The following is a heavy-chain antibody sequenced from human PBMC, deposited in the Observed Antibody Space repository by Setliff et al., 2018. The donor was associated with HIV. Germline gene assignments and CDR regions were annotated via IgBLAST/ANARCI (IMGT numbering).Heavy chain of an antibody. Sequence: SETLSLTCAVSGGSISSGSYYWGWIRQPHGKGLEWIGSIYYTGSTYYNPSLKSRVTISVDTSKNQFSLKLSSVTAADTAVYYCASSSPQVSGYWYYFDYWGQGTLVTVSS. CDR2: IYYTGST. CDR3: ASSSPQVSGYWYYFDY. CDR1: GGSISSGSYY. D-gene: IGHD3-22*01. V-gene: IGHV4-39*07. J-gene: IGHJ4*02.